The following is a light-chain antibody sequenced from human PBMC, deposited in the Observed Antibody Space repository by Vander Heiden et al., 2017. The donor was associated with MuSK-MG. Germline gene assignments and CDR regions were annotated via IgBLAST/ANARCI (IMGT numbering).Light chain of an antibody. CDR2: AAS. Sequence: DIQMTQSPSSLSVSVGDRVTITCRASQDIMKYLNWYQQKPGKAPKVLIYAASRLQRGVPSRFSGSGSGTDFTLTISRLQPEDLATYYCQQSYSRVTFGGGTKVEIK. J-gene: IGKJ4*01. CDR3: QQSYSRVT. V-gene: IGKV1-39*01. CDR1: QDIMKY.